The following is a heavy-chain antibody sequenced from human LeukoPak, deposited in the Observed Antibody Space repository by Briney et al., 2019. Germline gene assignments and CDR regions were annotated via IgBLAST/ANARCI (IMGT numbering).Heavy chain of an antibody. J-gene: IGHJ5*02. CDR2: IYPGDSDT. Sequence: GESLKISCKGSGYTFTSYWIGWVRQMPGKGLEWMGIIYPGDSDTRYSPSFQGQVTITAHKSISPAYLQWNSLTASDTAIYYCARHGGYFDPWGQGTLVTVSS. V-gene: IGHV5-51*01. CDR3: ARHGGYFDP. D-gene: IGHD1-26*01. CDR1: GYTFTSYW.